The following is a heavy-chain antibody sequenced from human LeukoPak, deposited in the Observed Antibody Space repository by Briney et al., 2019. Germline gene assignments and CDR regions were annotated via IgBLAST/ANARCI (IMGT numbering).Heavy chain of an antibody. J-gene: IGHJ6*03. CDR2: IYYSGST. D-gene: IGHD4-11*01. V-gene: IGHV4-30-4*08. Sequence: SQTLSLTCTVSGGSIGSGDYYWSWIRQPPGKGLEWIGYIYYSGSTYYNPSLKSRVTISVDTSKNQFSLKLSSVTAADTAVYYCAREDCMTTTYYYYMDVWGKGTTVTVSS. CDR3: AREDCMTTTYYYYMDV. CDR1: GGSIGSGDYY.